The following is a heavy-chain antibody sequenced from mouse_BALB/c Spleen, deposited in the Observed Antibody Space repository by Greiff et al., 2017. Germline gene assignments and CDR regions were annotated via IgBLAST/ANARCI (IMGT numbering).Heavy chain of an antibody. D-gene: IGHD2-4*01. V-gene: IGHV5-17*02. CDR2: ISSGSSTI. Sequence: EVMLVESGGGLVQPGGSRKLSCAASGFTFSSFGMHWVRQAPEKGLEWVAYISSGSSTIYYADTVKGRFTISRDNPKNTLFLQMTSLRSEDTAMYYCARSMITTRGGFAYWGQGTLVTVSA. CDR1: GFTFSSFG. J-gene: IGHJ3*01. CDR3: ARSMITTRGGFAY.